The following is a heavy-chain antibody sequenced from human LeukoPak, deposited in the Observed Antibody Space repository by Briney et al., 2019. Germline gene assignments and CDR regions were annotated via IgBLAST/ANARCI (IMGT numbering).Heavy chain of an antibody. CDR2: IIPIFGTA. Sequence: SVKVSCKASGGTFSSYAISWVRQAPGQGLEWMGGIIPIFGTANYAQKFQGRVTITTDESTSTAYMELSSLRSEDTAVYYCARRQVICTSCSLQFDPWGQGTLVTVSS. CDR1: GGTFSSYA. D-gene: IGHD2-2*01. J-gene: IGHJ5*02. V-gene: IGHV1-69*05. CDR3: ARRQVICTSCSLQFDP.